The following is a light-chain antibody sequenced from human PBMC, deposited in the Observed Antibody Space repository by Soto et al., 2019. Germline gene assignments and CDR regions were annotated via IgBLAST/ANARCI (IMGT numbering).Light chain of an antibody. CDR3: KQYNDWPRT. Sequence: EIVMTQSPATLSVSPGERATFSCRASQSVRTKLAWYQQRPGQAPRLLIYGASTRATGIPARFSGSGSGTEFTLTISSLQSEDFAVYYCKQYNDWPRTFGGGTQVEIK. CDR2: GAS. V-gene: IGKV3-15*01. J-gene: IGKJ4*01. CDR1: QSVRTK.